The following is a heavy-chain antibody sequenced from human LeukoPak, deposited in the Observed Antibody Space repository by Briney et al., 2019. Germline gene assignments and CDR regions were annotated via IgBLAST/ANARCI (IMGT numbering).Heavy chain of an antibody. V-gene: IGHV1-2*02. CDR1: GYTFTGYY. Sequence: ASVKVSCKASGYTFTGYYMHWVRQAPGQGLEWMGWINPNSGGTNYAQKFQGRVTMTRDTSISTAYMELRRLRSDDTAVYYCARDRSGFYGSGSHPKNNFDYWGQGTLVTVSS. CDR3: ARDRSGFYGSGSHPKNNFDY. D-gene: IGHD3-10*01. J-gene: IGHJ4*02. CDR2: INPNSGGT.